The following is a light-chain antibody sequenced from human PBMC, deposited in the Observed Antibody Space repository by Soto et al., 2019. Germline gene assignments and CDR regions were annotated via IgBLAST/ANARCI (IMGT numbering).Light chain of an antibody. CDR1: SYNIGNNY. J-gene: IGLJ2*01. CDR2: DNN. Sequence: QSVLTQPPSVSAAPGQKVTISCSGRSYNIGNNYVSWYQQLPGTAPKLLIYDNNKRPSGIPDRFSGSKSCTSATLGITGLQTGDEADYYCGTWDSSLSAGEFGGGTKVTVL. CDR3: GTWDSSLSAGE. V-gene: IGLV1-51*01.